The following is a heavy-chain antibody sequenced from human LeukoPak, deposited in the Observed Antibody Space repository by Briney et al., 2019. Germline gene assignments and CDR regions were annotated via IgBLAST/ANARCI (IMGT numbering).Heavy chain of an antibody. Sequence: GGSLRLSCAASGFTVSSNYMSWVRQAPGKGLEWVSVIYSGGSTYYADSVKGRFTISRDNSKNTLYLQMNSLRTEDTAMYYCARGARIAVAGTNWFDPWGQGTLVTVSS. D-gene: IGHD6-19*01. J-gene: IGHJ5*02. CDR2: IYSGGST. CDR3: ARGARIAVAGTNWFDP. CDR1: GFTVSSNY. V-gene: IGHV3-66*01.